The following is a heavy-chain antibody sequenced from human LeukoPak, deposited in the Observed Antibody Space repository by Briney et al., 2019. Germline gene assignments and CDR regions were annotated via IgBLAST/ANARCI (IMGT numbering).Heavy chain of an antibody. CDR1: GGSFSGYY. Sequence: SETLSLTCAVYGGSFSGYYWSWIRQPPGKGLEWIGEINHSGSTNYNPSLKSRVTISVDTSKNQFSLKLSSVTAADTAVYYCARDTQDYYGSGSYNDYWGQGTLVTVSS. D-gene: IGHD3-10*01. J-gene: IGHJ4*02. CDR3: ARDTQDYYGSGSYNDY. V-gene: IGHV4-34*01. CDR2: INHSGST.